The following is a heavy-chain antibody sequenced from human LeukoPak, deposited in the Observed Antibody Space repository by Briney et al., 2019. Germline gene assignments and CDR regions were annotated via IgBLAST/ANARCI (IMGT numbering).Heavy chain of an antibody. CDR2: IYGADSST. CDR3: ARRLSYSSGWDT. J-gene: IGHJ4*02. D-gene: IGHD6-19*01. Sequence: GESLKISCRGSGYIYTTYWTGWVRQMPGKGLEWMGIIYGADSSTRYSPSFQGQVTISVDKFTNSAYLQWSSLKASDSAMYYCARRLSYSSGWDTWGQGTLVTVSS. V-gene: IGHV5-51*01. CDR1: GYIYTTYW.